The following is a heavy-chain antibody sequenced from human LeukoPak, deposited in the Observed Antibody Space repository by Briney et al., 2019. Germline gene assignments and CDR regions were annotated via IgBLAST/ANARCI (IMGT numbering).Heavy chain of an antibody. CDR2: ISSSSSYI. D-gene: IGHD1-26*01. J-gene: IGHJ4*02. Sequence: KAGGSLRLSCAASEFTVSRNYMSWVRQAPGKGLEWVSSISSSSSYIYYADSVKGRFTISRDNAKNSLYLQMHSLRAEDTAVYYCARDLMGWDLHYFDYWGQGTLVTVSS. V-gene: IGHV3-21*01. CDR1: EFTVSRNY. CDR3: ARDLMGWDLHYFDY.